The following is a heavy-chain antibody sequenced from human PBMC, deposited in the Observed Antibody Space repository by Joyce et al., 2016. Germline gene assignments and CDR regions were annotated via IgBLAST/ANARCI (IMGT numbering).Heavy chain of an antibody. CDR3: ARVRGRFYRGNPAMNWFDP. Sequence: QLHLQESGPGLVKTSETLSLTCTVSGGSISSSSYFWAWIRQPPGKGLKWIGSIYYRGSTYYHPALKSRVTISVDTSKNQFSLKLSSVTAADTAVYYTARVRGRFYRGNPAMNWFDPWGRGTLVTVSS. D-gene: IGHD3-16*01. J-gene: IGHJ5*02. CDR1: GGSISSSSYF. CDR2: IYYRGST. V-gene: IGHV4-39*07.